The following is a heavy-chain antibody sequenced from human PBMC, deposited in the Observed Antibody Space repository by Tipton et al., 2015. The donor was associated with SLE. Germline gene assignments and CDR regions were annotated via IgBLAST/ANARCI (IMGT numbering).Heavy chain of an antibody. CDR2: VYYSGST. Sequence: GLVKPSETLSLTCTVSGSSIRSYYWTWIRQPPGKGLEWIGYVYYSGSTNYSPSLKSRVTISVDTPKNQLSLKLSSVTAADTAIYYCTIGQGWLPDYWGQGTLVTVSS. CDR1: GSSIRSYY. V-gene: IGHV4-59*01. D-gene: IGHD5-24*01. CDR3: TIGQGWLPDY. J-gene: IGHJ4*02.